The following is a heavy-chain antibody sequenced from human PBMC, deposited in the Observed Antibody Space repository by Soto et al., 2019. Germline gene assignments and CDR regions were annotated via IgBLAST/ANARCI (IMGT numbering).Heavy chain of an antibody. CDR2: VYYSGSA. CDR3: ARHGVVYYGSSSYYPHFDY. V-gene: IGHV4-39*01. D-gene: IGHD3-22*01. CDR1: GGSIGSSSYY. Sequence: PSETLSLTCTVSGGSIGSSSYYWGWIRQPPGKGLEWIGSVYYSGSAYFNPSLKSRVTISVDTSKNQFSLKLSSVTAADTAVYYCARHGVVYYGSSSYYPHFDYWGQGTLVTVSS. J-gene: IGHJ4*02.